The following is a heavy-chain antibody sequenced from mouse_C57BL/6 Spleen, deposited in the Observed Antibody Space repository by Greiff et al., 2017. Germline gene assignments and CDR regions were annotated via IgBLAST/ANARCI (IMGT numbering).Heavy chain of an antibody. CDR1: GFSLTSYG. Sequence: QVQLQQSGPGLVQPSQSLYFTCTVSGFSLTSYGVHWVRQSPGKGLAWLGVIWSGGSTDYNAAFISRLSISKDNSKSQVFCKMNSPQADDTAIYYCAREGSNDEGNYAMDYRGQRTSVTVAS. V-gene: IGHV2-2*01. CDR2: IWSGGST. CDR3: AREGSNDEGNYAMDY. D-gene: IGHD2-12*01. J-gene: IGHJ4*01.